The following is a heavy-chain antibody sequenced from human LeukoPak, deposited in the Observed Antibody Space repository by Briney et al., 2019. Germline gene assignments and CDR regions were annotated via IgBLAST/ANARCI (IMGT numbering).Heavy chain of an antibody. D-gene: IGHD2-15*01. CDR1: GGSISSYY. Sequence: SETLSLSCTVSGGSISSYYRSWIRQPPGKGLEWTGYIYCSGSTNYNPSLKSRVTISVDTSKNQCSLKLSSVTAADTGVYYCARGRRYCSGGSCYPHYGMDVWGKGTTVTVAS. V-gene: IGHV4-59*01. J-gene: IGHJ6*04. CDR2: IYCSGST. CDR3: ARGRRYCSGGSCYPHYGMDV.